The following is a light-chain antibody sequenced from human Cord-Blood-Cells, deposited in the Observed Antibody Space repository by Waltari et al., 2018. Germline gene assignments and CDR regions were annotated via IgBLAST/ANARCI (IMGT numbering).Light chain of an antibody. CDR3: QQYGSSPYT. CDR2: GAS. J-gene: IGKJ2*01. CDR1: QSVSSSY. Sequence: EIVLTQSPATLSLSPGERATLSCRASQSVSSSYFAWYQQKPGTAPRLLIYGASSRATGIPDRFSGSGSGTDFTLTISRLEPEDFAVYYCQQYGSSPYTFGQGTKLEIK. V-gene: IGKV3-20*01.